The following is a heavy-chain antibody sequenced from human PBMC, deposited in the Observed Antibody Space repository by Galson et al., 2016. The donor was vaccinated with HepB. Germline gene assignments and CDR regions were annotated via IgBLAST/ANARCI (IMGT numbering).Heavy chain of an antibody. CDR1: GFNLTSFV. CDR3: AKDVNACSGGSCYIYNWLDP. J-gene: IGHJ5*02. V-gene: IGHV3-23*01. CDR2: MSGRGRTT. Sequence: SLRLSCATSGFNLTSFVMSWVRQAPGKGLEWVAAMSGRGRTTYYADSVKGRFTISADNSKDTLYLQMTSLRADDTAVYYCAKDVNACSGGSCYIYNWLDPWGQGTLVTVSS. D-gene: IGHD2-15*01.